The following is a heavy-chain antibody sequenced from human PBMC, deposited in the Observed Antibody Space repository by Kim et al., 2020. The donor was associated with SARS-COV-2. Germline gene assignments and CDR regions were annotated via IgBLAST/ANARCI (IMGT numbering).Heavy chain of an antibody. V-gene: IGHV3-48*04. J-gene: IGHJ4*02. Sequence: GGSLRLSCAASGFTFSSYSMNWVRQAPGKGLEWVSYISSSSTIYYADSVKGRFTISRDNAKNSLYLQMNSLRAEDTAVYYCARDRMWDPGYFDYWGQGTLVTVSS. CDR2: ISSSSTI. CDR3: ARDRMWDPGYFDY. CDR1: GFTFSSYS. D-gene: IGHD1-26*01.